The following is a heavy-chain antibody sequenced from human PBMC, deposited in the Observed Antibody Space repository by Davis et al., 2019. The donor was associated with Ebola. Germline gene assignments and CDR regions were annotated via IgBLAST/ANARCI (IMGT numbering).Heavy chain of an antibody. V-gene: IGHV4-59*08. Sequence: PSETLSLTCAVSGGSISDHTGSDHYWIWIRQPPGKGLEWIGYINYGGSSSKNPSLKSRITMFLETSGNHFSLNLRLTSVTAADTAVYYCARHIGALHRMDVWGQGTTVTVSS. D-gene: IGHD2-15*01. J-gene: IGHJ6*02. CDR3: ARHIGALHRMDV. CDR2: INYGGSS. CDR1: GGSISDHTGSDHY.